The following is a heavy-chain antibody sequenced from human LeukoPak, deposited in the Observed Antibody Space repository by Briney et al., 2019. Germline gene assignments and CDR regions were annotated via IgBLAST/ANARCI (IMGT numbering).Heavy chain of an antibody. J-gene: IGHJ6*04. CDR1: GFTFSNYG. Sequence: GGSLRLSCVASGFTFSNYGMHWVRQAPGKGLEWVAFIRYDGSIKYYADSVKGRFTISRDNSKNTVYLQMNSLRVEDTAVYYCARDEDVWGKGTTVTVSS. CDR3: ARDEDV. CDR2: IRYDGSIK. V-gene: IGHV3-30*02.